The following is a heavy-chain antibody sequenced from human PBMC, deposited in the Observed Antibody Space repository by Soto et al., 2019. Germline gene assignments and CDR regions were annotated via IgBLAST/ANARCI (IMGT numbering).Heavy chain of an antibody. D-gene: IGHD3-16*01. J-gene: IGHJ4*02. CDR1: GFTFSTYA. V-gene: IGHV3-23*01. CDR2: ISGTGGNT. Sequence: EVQLLESGGGLLQPGGSLRLSCAASGFTFSTYAMSWVRQAPGKGLDWVSAISGTGGNTYYADSVKGRFTISRANSKNTLYLQMNSLRGEDTAVYYCARAEGYVDYWDYWGQGTLVTVSS. CDR3: ARAEGYVDYWDY.